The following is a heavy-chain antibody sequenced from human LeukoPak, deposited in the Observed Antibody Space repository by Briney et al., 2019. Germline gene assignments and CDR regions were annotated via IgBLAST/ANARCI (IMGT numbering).Heavy chain of an antibody. CDR1: GYTFTSHD. CDR3: ARGGGGDMNGYDPFDY. D-gene: IGHD5-12*01. Sequence: GASVKVSCKASGYTFTSHDINWVRQATGQGLEWMGWMNPNSGNTGYAQKFQGRVTMTRNTSISTAYMELSSLRSEDTAVYYCARGGGGDMNGYDPFDYWGQGTLVTVSS. CDR2: MNPNSGNT. J-gene: IGHJ4*02. V-gene: IGHV1-8*01.